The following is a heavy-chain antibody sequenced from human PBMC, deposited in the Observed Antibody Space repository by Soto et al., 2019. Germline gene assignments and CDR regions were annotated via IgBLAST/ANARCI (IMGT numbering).Heavy chain of an antibody. J-gene: IGHJ4*02. CDR3: ARGVSGWSPFDL. CDR1: GYTFTDYY. V-gene: IGHV1-2*04. CDR2: INVNSGVT. D-gene: IGHD6-19*01. Sequence: QVQLVQSGAEVKKPGASVKVSCTASGYTFTDYYVHWVRQAPGQGLEWMGWINVNSGVTNLAQKFHDWVTFSRDTSVSTAYMELNSLKSDGTAVFFCARGVSGWSPFDLGGQGTLVTVSS.